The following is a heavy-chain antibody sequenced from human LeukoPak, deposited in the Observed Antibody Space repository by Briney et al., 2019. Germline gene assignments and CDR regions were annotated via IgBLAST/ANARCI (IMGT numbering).Heavy chain of an antibody. CDR2: INPNSGGT. D-gene: IGHD2-2*01. CDR3: AKGRSSTTSLAAFDI. CDR1: GYILTDYY. V-gene: IGHV1/OR15-1*01. J-gene: IGHJ3*02. Sequence: GASVKVSCKASGYILTDYYMHWVRQAPGQELGWMGRINPNSGGTNYAQKFQGRVTMTRDTSISAAYTELSSLRSEDTAVYFCAKGRSSTTSLAAFDIWGQGTVVTVSS.